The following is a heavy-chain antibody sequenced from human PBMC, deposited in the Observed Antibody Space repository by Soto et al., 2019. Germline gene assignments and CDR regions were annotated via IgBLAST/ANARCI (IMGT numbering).Heavy chain of an antibody. Sequence: PAETLSLTCAVYGGSFIGYYWGWIRQPPGKGLWGIGEINHSGSTNYNPSLKSRVTISVDTSKNQFSLKLSSVTAADTAVYYCARGSRFTMIMVPYYYGMDVWGQGTTVTVSS. D-gene: IGHD3-22*01. CDR2: INHSGST. CDR1: GGSFIGYY. CDR3: ARGSRFTMIMVPYYYGMDV. J-gene: IGHJ6*02. V-gene: IGHV4-34*01.